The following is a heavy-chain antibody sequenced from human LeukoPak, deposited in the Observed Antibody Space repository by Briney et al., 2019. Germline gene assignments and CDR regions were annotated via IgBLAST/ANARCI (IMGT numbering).Heavy chain of an antibody. D-gene: IGHD3-10*01. J-gene: IGHJ6*01. CDR1: GGTFISYA. Sequence: SVKVSCKASGGTFISYAIIWVRQAPGRGLEWMGGSIPIFGTANYAQKFPSSVTITAHESTSTPYMELSSLRSEDRAVYYCARGLWFGELLGPYYYYYGMDVWGKGPTVTVSS. V-gene: IGHV1-69*01. CDR3: ARGLWFGELLGPYYYYYGMDV. CDR2: SIPIFGTA.